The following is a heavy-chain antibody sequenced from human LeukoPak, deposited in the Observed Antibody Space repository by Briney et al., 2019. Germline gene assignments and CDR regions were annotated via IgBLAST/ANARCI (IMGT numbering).Heavy chain of an antibody. V-gene: IGHV3-13*01. CDR3: ARGYKPGIAVAGFFDY. Sequence: PGGSLRLSCAASGFTFSSYDMHWVRQATGKGLEWVSAIGTAGDTYYPGSVKGRFTISRENAKNSLYLQMNSLRAGDTAVYYCARGYKPGIAVAGFFDYWGQGTLVTVSS. CDR1: GFTFSSYD. CDR2: IGTAGDT. J-gene: IGHJ4*02. D-gene: IGHD6-19*01.